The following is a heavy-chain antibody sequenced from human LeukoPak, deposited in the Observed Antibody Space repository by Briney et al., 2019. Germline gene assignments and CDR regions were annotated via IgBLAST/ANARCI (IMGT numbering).Heavy chain of an antibody. Sequence: PWGSLRLSCAASGFTFRSYWMSWVRQAPGKGLEWVANMQPDGGEKYYVDSVKGRFTISRDNAKNSLYLQMNSLRAEDTAVYYCARETPYGSLTFDYWGQGTRVTVSS. V-gene: IGHV3-7*03. J-gene: IGHJ4*02. CDR1: GFTFRSYW. D-gene: IGHD3-10*01. CDR3: ARETPYGSLTFDY. CDR2: MQPDGGEK.